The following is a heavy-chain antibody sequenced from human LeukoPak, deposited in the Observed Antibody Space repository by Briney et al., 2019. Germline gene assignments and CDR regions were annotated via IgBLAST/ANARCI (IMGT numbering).Heavy chain of an antibody. V-gene: IGHV3-7*01. J-gene: IGHJ4*02. CDR3: ATERSRFRN. CDR1: GGSISSSSYY. Sequence: ETLSLTCTVSGGSISSSSYYWGWIRQPPGKGLEWVANINQDGSEIYYVDSVKDRFTISRDNAKNSVYLQMSSLGVEDTAVYYCATERSRFRNWGQGTLVTVSS. CDR2: INQDGSEI.